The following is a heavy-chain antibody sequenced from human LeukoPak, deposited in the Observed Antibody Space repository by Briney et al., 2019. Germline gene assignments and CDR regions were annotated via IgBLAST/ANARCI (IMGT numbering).Heavy chain of an antibody. CDR3: ARVGYSGYGSFDY. CDR2: ISSSSSYI. J-gene: IGHJ4*02. Sequence: GSLRLSCAASGFTFSSYSMNWVRQAPGKGLEWVSSISSSSSYIYYADSVKGRFTISRDNAKNSLYLQMNSLRAEDTAVYYCARVGYSGYGSFDYWGQGTLVTVSS. CDR1: GFTFSSYS. D-gene: IGHD5-12*01. V-gene: IGHV3-21*01.